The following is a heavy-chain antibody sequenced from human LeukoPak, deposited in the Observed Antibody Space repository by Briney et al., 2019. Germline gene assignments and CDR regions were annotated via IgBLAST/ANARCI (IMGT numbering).Heavy chain of an antibody. V-gene: IGHV3-15*01. D-gene: IGHD3-3*01. J-gene: IGHJ3*02. CDR3: TTDAIYHGAFDI. Sequence: GGSLRLSCAASGFTFSNAWMSWVRQAPGKGLEWVGRIKSKTDGGTTDYAAPVKGRFTISRDDSKNTLYLQMNSLKTEDTAVYYCTTDAIYHGAFDIWGQGTMVTVSS. CDR1: GFTFSNAW. CDR2: IKSKTDGGTT.